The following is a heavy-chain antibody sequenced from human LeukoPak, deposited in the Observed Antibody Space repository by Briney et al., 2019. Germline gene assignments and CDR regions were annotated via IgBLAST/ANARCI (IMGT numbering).Heavy chain of an antibody. V-gene: IGHV4-39*01. CDR3: ARPIYGGNPIGWYFDL. D-gene: IGHD4-23*01. CDR1: GGSISSSSYY. CDR2: IYFSGST. J-gene: IGHJ2*01. Sequence: SETLSLTCTVSGGSISSSSYYWGWIRQPPGKGLEWIGSIYFSGSTYYNLSLKSRVTISVDTSKNQFSLKLSSVTAADTAVYYCARPIYGGNPIGWYFDLWGRGTLVTVSS.